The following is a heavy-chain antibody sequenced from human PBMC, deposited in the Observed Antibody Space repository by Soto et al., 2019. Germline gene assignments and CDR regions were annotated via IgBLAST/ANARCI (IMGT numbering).Heavy chain of an antibody. CDR1: GFTFSSYA. V-gene: IGHV3-23*01. CDR2: ISGSGGST. CDR3: AKDRWGIAAAGTDY. Sequence: GGSLRLSCAASGFTFSSYAMSWVRQAPGKGLEWVSAISGSGGSTYYADSVKGRFTISRDNSKNTLYLQMNSLRAEDTAVYYYAKDRWGIAAAGTDYWGQGTLVTVSS. J-gene: IGHJ4*02. D-gene: IGHD6-13*01.